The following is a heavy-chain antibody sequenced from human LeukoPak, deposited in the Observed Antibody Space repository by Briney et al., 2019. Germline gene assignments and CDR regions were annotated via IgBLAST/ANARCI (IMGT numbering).Heavy chain of an antibody. J-gene: IGHJ4*02. V-gene: IGHV1-2*02. CDR1: GYTFTGYY. CDR2: INPESGGT. D-gene: IGHD1-26*01. CDR3: ARLPVIVGAWSPIDY. Sequence: GASVKVSCKASGYTFTGYYMHWVRQAPGQGLEWVGWINPESGGTNYAQKFQGRVTMTRDTSISTAYMELTSLRSDDTAVYYCARLPVIVGAWSPIDYWGQGTRVTVSS.